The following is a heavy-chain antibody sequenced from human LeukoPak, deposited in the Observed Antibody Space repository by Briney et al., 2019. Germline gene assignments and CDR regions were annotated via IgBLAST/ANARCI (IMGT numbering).Heavy chain of an antibody. CDR2: FSGSGGPT. D-gene: IGHD3-10*01. CDR3: AKDWNQFGSGSHLDYMDV. J-gene: IGHJ6*03. V-gene: IGHV3-23*01. CDR1: GLVFSMYG. Sequence: GGSLRLPCTASGLVFSMYGMSWVRQAPGKGLEWVSAFSGSGGPTYYADSVKGRFTISRDNSMNTLYLQMNDLRVEDTAVYYCAKDWNQFGSGSHLDYMDVWGKGTTVTVS.